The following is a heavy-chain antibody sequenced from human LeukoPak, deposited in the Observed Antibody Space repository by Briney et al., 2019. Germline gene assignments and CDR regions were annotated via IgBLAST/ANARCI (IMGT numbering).Heavy chain of an antibody. D-gene: IGHD6-6*01. Sequence: KPSETLSLTCTVSGGSISSSSYYWGWIRQPPGKGLEWIGSIYYSGSTYYNPSLKSRVTISVDTSKNQFSLKLSSVTAADTAVYYCARDLARVEYSSSSVGAAFDIWGQGTMVTVSS. V-gene: IGHV4-39*07. CDR1: GGSISSSSYY. CDR3: ARDLARVEYSSSSVGAAFDI. J-gene: IGHJ3*02. CDR2: IYYSGST.